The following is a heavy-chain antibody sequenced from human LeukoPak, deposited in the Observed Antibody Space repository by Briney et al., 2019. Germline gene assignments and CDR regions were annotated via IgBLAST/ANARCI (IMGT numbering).Heavy chain of an antibody. J-gene: IGHJ4*02. D-gene: IGHD6-6*01. CDR1: GGSISTSSYS. CDR2: IYYSGST. CDR3: ARDKGTSYLSSFDY. Sequence: SETLSLTCTVSGGSISTSSYSWGWIRQPPGKGLEWIGSIYYSGSTYFNPSLKSRVTISVDTSKNQFSLKLTSMTAADTAVYYCARDKGTSYLSSFDYWGQGTLVTVSS. V-gene: IGHV4-39*07.